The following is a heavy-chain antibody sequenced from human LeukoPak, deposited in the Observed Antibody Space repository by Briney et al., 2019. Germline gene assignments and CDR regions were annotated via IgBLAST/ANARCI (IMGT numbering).Heavy chain of an antibody. CDR1: GGSISTYY. CDR3: ARHRYSSAWSVVDY. CDR2: IYYSGST. V-gene: IGHV4-59*08. J-gene: IGHJ4*02. D-gene: IGHD6-19*01. Sequence: SETLSLTCTVSGGSISTYYWSWIRQPPGKGLEWIGNIYYSGSTNYDPSLKSRVTISVDTSKNQFSLKLTAVTAADTAVYYCARHRYSSAWSVVDYWGQGTLVTVSS.